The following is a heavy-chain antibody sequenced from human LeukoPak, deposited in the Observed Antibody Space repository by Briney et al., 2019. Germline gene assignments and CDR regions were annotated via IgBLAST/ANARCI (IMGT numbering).Heavy chain of an antibody. CDR2: ISVYNGNT. V-gene: IGHV1-18*01. J-gene: IGHJ3*02. D-gene: IGHD7-27*01. CDR1: GYTFTSYG. Sequence: ASVKVSCKASGYTFTSYGISWVRQAPGQGLEWMGWISVYNGNTNYAQKLQGRVTMTTDTSTSTAYMELRSLRSDDTAVYYCASPGEPVPYDAFDIWGQGTMVTVSS. CDR3: ASPGEPVPYDAFDI.